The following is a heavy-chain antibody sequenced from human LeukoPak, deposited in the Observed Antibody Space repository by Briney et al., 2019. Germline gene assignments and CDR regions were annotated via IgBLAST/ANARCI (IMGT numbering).Heavy chain of an antibody. D-gene: IGHD3-3*01. CDR2: INHSGST. Sequence: PSETLSLTCAVYGGSFSGYYWSWIRQPPGKGLEWIGEINHSGSTNYNPSLKSRVTISVDTSKNQFSLKLSSVTAADTAVYYCARVTTIFGVVIRRRYYYMDVWGKGTTVTVSS. V-gene: IGHV4-34*01. CDR3: ARVTTIFGVVIRRRYYYMDV. CDR1: GGSFSGYY. J-gene: IGHJ6*03.